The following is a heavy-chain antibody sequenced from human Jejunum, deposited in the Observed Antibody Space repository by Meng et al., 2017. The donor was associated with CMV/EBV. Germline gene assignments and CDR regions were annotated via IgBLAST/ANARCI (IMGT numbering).Heavy chain of an antibody. D-gene: IGHD1-26*01. J-gene: IGHJ4*02. V-gene: IGHV1-8*01. CDR1: GYTFSRYD. CDR3: TRTVVGPGDDYFDY. Sequence: ASGYTFSRYDINWVRQAPGQGLEWMGWVNPNSGNTGYAEKFQGRVAMITETAISTAYMELSGLGSEDTAIYYCTRTVVGPGDDYFDYWGQGSLVTSPQ. CDR2: VNPNSGNT.